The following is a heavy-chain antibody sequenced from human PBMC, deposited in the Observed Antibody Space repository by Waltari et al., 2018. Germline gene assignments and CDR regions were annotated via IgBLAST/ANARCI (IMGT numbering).Heavy chain of an antibody. V-gene: IGHV1-24*01. CDR2: FDPEDGET. CDR3: ATGNPIAAAGSGIRDAFDI. D-gene: IGHD6-13*01. J-gene: IGHJ3*02. CDR1: GYTLTELS. Sequence: QVQLVQSGAEVKKPGASVKVSCKVSGYTLTELSMHWVRQAPGKGLEWMGGFDPEDGETIYTQKFQGRVTMTEDTSTDTADMELSSLRSEDTAVYYCATGNPIAAAGSGIRDAFDIWGQGTMVTVSS.